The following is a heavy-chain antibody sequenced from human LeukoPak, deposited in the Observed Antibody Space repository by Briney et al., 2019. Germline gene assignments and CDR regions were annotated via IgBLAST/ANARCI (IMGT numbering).Heavy chain of an antibody. J-gene: IGHJ4*02. Sequence: PSETLSLTCAVSGGSFSSSNWWSWVRQPPGKGLEWIGYIYYSGSTNYNPSLKSRVTISVDTSKNQFSLKLSSVTAADTAVYYCASHLYSSSCLDYWGQGTLVTVSS. D-gene: IGHD6-13*01. V-gene: IGHV4-4*02. CDR2: IYYSGST. CDR1: GGSFSSSNW. CDR3: ASHLYSSSCLDY.